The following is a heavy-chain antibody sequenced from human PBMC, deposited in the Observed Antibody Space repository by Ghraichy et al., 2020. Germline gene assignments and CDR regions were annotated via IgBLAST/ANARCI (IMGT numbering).Heavy chain of an antibody. CDR1: GFTFSIYA. D-gene: IGHD1-1*01. V-gene: IGHV3-23*01. Sequence: GGSLRLSCGASGFTFSIYAMSWVRQAPGKGLEWVSAISGSAESSYYADSVKGRFTISRDNSKTTLYLQMDSLRAEDTAVYYCAKDVFTNWDLKLDYWGQGTLVTVSS. J-gene: IGHJ4*02. CDR3: AKDVFTNWDLKLDY. CDR2: ISGSAESS.